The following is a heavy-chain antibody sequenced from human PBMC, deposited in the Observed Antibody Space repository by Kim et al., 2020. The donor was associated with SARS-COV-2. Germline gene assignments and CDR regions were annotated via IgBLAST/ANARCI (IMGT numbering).Heavy chain of an antibody. CDR2: ISSSSSTI. CDR1: GFTFSSYS. J-gene: IGHJ4*02. CDR3: ARPYRGGLSRVFDY. Sequence: GGSLRLSCAASGFTFSSYSMNWVRQAPGKGLEWVSYISSSSSTIYYADSVKGRFTISRDNAKNSLYLQMNSLRDEDTAVYYCARPYRGGLSRVFDYWGQGTLVTVSS. D-gene: IGHD6-19*01. V-gene: IGHV3-48*02.